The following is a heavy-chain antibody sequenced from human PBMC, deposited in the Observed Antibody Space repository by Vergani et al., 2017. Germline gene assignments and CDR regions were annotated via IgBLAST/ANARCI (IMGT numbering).Heavy chain of an antibody. Sequence: QVQLVQSGAEVKKPGSSVKVSCKASGGTFSSYAISWMRQAPGQGLEWMGGIIPIFGTANYAQKFQGRVTITADESTSTAYMELSSLRSEDTAVYYCARVRYSSSWYSTAGYFDYWGQGTLVTVSS. J-gene: IGHJ4*02. V-gene: IGHV1-69*12. D-gene: IGHD6-13*01. CDR2: IIPIFGTA. CDR3: ARVRYSSSWYSTAGYFDY. CDR1: GGTFSSYA.